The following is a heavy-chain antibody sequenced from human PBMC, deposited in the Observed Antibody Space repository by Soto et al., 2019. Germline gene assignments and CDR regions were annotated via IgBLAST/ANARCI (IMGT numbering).Heavy chain of an antibody. CDR2: IGTVGDT. CDR1: GFTFDSYD. D-gene: IGHD1-26*01. V-gene: IGHV3-13*01. CDR3: ARGAPTGSFLFDY. J-gene: IGHJ4*02. Sequence: EVQLVESGGGLVRPGGSLRLSCAASGFTFDSYDMHWVRQAAGKPRKWVSSIGTVGDTYYQDSVKGRFTFSRDNGKSSLSLQMNSLRVEDTAIYFCARGAPTGSFLFDYWGQGILVAVSS.